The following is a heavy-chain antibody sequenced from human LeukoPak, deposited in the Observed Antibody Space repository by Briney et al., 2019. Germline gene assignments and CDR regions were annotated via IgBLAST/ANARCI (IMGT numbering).Heavy chain of an antibody. D-gene: IGHD2-2*01. CDR1: VGSITSSSYY. CDR2: ISYSGST. CDR3: ARLPFCSSTSCSGHSAFDI. Sequence: ETLSLTCTVSVGSITSSSYYWGGIRQPPGKGLEWIASISYSGSTYYNPSLKSRVTISVDTSKNQFSLKLSSVTAADTAVYYCARLPFCSSTSCSGHSAFDIWGEGTLVTVSS. J-gene: IGHJ3*02. V-gene: IGHV4-39*01.